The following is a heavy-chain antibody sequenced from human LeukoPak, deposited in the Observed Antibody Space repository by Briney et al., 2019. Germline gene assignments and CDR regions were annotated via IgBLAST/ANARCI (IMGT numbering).Heavy chain of an antibody. V-gene: IGHV3-7*01. Sequence: GGSLRLACAASGFTFGTYWMSWVRQVRGKGLEWVANIKEHGSEKYYGNSVKDRFTISRDNAKNSLYLKMNSRRAEDTAVYYCARDSSGYQWGQGTLVTVSS. CDR1: GFTFGTYW. CDR3: ARDSSGYQ. CDR2: IKEHGSEK. J-gene: IGHJ4*02. D-gene: IGHD3-22*01.